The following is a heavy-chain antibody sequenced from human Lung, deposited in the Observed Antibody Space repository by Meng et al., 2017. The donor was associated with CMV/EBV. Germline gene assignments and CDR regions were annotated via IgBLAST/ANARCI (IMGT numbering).Heavy chain of an antibody. V-gene: IGHV4-30-4*01. Sequence: GQRQESGPGPVAPSQTLPLTCTVSGGSMSSGNYYWSWIRQPPGKGLEWIGYIHHSGSAYYNPSLKSRVSISVDTSKNQFSLNLNSMTAADTAVYYCASFDHIPRRNYFDYWGQGTLVTVSS. CDR1: GGSMSSGNYY. D-gene: IGHD2-21*01. CDR3: ASFDHIPRRNYFDY. CDR2: IHHSGSA. J-gene: IGHJ4*02.